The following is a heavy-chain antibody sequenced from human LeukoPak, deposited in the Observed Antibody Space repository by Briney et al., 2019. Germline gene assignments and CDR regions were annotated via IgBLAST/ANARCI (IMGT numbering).Heavy chain of an antibody. CDR1: GGSISSGGYY. Sequence: NPSQTLSLTCTVSGGSISSGGYYWSWIRQPPGKGLEWIGYIYHSGSTYYNPSLKSRVTISVDKSKNQFSLKLSSVTAADTAVYYCAREAGYYPNRNFDYWGQGTLVTVSS. D-gene: IGHD3-22*01. J-gene: IGHJ4*02. CDR2: IYHSGST. V-gene: IGHV4-30-2*01. CDR3: AREAGYYPNRNFDY.